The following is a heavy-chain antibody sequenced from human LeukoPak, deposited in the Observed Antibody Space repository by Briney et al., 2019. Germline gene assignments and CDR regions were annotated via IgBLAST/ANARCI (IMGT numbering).Heavy chain of an antibody. CDR2: INHGGST. J-gene: IGHJ5*02. D-gene: IGHD2-2*01. CDR1: GGSFSGYY. CDR3: ARGGGYCSSTSCPNTNWFDP. Sequence: SETLSLTCAVYGGSFSGYYWSWIRQSPGKGLEWIGEINHGGSTNYNPSLKSRVTISVDTSKNQFSLKLSSVTAADTAVYYCARGGGYCSSTSCPNTNWFDPWGQGTLVTVSS. V-gene: IGHV4-34*01.